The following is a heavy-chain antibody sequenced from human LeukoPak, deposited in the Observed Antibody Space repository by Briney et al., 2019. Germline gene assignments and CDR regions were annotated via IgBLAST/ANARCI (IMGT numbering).Heavy chain of an antibody. CDR1: GGSIRSYY. Sequence: NASETLSLTCTVSGGSIRSYYWSWIRQPPGKGLEWIGYIYYSGSTNYNPSLKSRVTISVDTSKNQFSLNLRSVTAADTAVYYCARGVLSRFHFDYWGQGALVTVSS. V-gene: IGHV4-59*01. CDR3: ARGVLSRFHFDY. D-gene: IGHD3-10*01. CDR2: IYYSGST. J-gene: IGHJ4*02.